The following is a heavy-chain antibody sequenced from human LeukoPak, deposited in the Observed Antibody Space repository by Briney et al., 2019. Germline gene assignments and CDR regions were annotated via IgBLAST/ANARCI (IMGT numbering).Heavy chain of an antibody. J-gene: IGHJ3*01. CDR2: ISYDGSNK. D-gene: IGHD3-22*01. CDR3: ARESYDSSGLSS. Sequence: PGGSLRLSCAASGFTFSSYGMHWVRQAPGKGLEWVAVISYDGSNKYYADSVKGRFTISRDNSKNTLYLQMNSLRAEDTAVYYCARESYDSSGLSSWGQGTMVTVSS. V-gene: IGHV3-30*03. CDR1: GFTFSSYG.